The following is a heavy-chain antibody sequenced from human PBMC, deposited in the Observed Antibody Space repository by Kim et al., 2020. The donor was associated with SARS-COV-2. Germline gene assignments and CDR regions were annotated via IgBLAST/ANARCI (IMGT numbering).Heavy chain of an antibody. V-gene: IGHV3-30*01. D-gene: IGHD6-6*01. J-gene: IGHJ4*02. CDR3: ARDGYSSSSGGLFFDY. Sequence: SVKGRFTISRDNSKNTLYLQMNSLRAEDTAVYYCARDGYSSSSGGLFFDYWGQGTLVTVSS.